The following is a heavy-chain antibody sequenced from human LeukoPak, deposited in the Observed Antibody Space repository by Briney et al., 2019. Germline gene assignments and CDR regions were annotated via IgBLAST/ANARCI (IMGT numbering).Heavy chain of an antibody. CDR2: INYSGST. J-gene: IGHJ5*02. CDR3: ARGSDSSTLNWFDP. D-gene: IGHD6-13*01. CDR1: GGSISSNY. Sequence: PSETLSLTCSVSGGSISSNYWSWIRQPPGKGLGWIGYINYSGSTNYNPSLKSRVTISVDTSKNQFSLKVTSVTAADTGVYYCARGSDSSTLNWFDPWGQGTLVTVSS. V-gene: IGHV4-59*01.